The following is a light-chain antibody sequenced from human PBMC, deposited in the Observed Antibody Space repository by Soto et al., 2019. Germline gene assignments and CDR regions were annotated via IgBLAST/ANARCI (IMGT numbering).Light chain of an antibody. J-gene: IGKJ4*01. CDR3: QQRSNWLT. CDR1: QSVSNF. CDR2: DAS. V-gene: IGKV3-11*01. Sequence: EIVLTQSPATLSSSPGERATLSCRASQSVSNFLAWYQQKPGQAPRLLIYDASNRATGIPARFSGSGSGTDFTLTISSLEPEDFAFYYCQQRSNWLTFGGGTKVEIK.